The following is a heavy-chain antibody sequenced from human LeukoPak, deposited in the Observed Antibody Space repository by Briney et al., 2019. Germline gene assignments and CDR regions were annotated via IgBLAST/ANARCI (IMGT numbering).Heavy chain of an antibody. CDR3: AGFFYDNSGDAFDI. CDR1: GGSFTFTSHA. V-gene: IGHV1-69*01. D-gene: IGHD3-22*01. CDR2: LIPIYGSA. J-gene: IGHJ3*02. Sequence: SVKVSCKASGGSFTFTSHAISWVRQAPGQGLEWMGGLIPIYGSANYAQKFQGRVTITSDESTRTVYMEMSSLRPEDSAVYYFAGFFYDNSGDAFDIWGQGTMVTVSS.